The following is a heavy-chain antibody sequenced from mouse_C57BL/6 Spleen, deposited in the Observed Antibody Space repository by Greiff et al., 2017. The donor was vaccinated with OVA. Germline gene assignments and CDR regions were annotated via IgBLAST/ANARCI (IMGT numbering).Heavy chain of an antibody. CDR3: ARNYGSSYPYDAMDY. CDR1: GFTFSDYY. D-gene: IGHD1-1*01. V-gene: IGHV5-16*01. CDR2: INYDGSST. J-gene: IGHJ4*01. Sequence: EVKVVESEGGLVQPGSSMKLSCTASGFTFSDYYMAWVRQVPEKGLEWVANINYDGSSTYYLDSLKSRFIISRDNAKNILYLQMSSLKSEDTATYYCARNYGSSYPYDAMDYWGQGTSVTVSS.